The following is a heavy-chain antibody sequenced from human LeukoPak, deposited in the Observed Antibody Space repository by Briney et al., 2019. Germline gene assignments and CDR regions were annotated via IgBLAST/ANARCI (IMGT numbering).Heavy chain of an antibody. CDR3: AKDPYSSSWKVWFDP. V-gene: IGHV3-23*01. CDR2: ISGSGGST. Sequence: GGSLRLSCAASGFTFSSYAMSWVRQAPGKGLEWVSAISGSGGSTYYADSVKGRFTISRDNSKNTLYLQMNSLRAEDTAVYYYAKDPYSSSWKVWFDPWGQGTLVTVSS. J-gene: IGHJ5*02. D-gene: IGHD6-13*01. CDR1: GFTFSSYA.